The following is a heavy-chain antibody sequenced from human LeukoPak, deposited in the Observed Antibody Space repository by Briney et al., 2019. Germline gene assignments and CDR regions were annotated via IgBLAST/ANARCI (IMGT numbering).Heavy chain of an antibody. CDR3: AKRVPYSSSSVYFDY. D-gene: IGHD6-6*01. Sequence: GGSLRLSCAASGFTFSSYGMSWVRQAPGKGLEWVSAISDDGRSTYYADSVKGRFTISGDNSKNTLYLQMNSLRAEDTAVYYCAKRVPYSSSSVYFDYWGQGTLVTVSS. J-gene: IGHJ4*02. CDR2: ISDDGRST. CDR1: GFTFSSYG. V-gene: IGHV3-23*01.